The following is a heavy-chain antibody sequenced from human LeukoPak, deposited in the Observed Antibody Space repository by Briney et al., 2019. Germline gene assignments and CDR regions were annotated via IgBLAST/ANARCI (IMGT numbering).Heavy chain of an antibody. CDR3: ARDSTVTGSYYYMDV. V-gene: IGHV3-48*03. J-gene: IGHJ6*03. CDR1: GFTFSSYE. CDR2: ISSSGFNI. D-gene: IGHD4-17*01. Sequence: GGSLRLSCAVSGFTFSSYEMNWVRQAPGKGLEWVSYISSSGFNIYYADSVKGRFTISRDNAKNSLYLQMNSLRAEDTAVYYCARDSTVTGSYYYMDVWGKGTTVTISS.